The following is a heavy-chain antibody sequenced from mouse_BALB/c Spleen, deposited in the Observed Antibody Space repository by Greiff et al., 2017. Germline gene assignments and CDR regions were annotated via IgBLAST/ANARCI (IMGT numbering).Heavy chain of an antibody. V-gene: IGHV5-4*02. J-gene: IGHJ2*01. CDR2: ISDGGSYT. CDR1: GFTFSDYY. CDR3: ARGTRDYFDY. Sequence: EVKLVESGGGLVKPGGSLKLSCAASGFTFSDYYMYWVRQTPEKRLEWVATISDGGSYTYYPDSVKGRFTISRDNAKNNLYLQMSSLKSEDTAMYYCARGTRDYFDYWGQGTTLTVSS.